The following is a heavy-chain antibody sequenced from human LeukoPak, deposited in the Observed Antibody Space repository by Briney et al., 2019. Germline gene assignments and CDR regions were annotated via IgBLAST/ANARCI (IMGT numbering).Heavy chain of an antibody. CDR2: ISSSSSYI. CDR3: ARETDYNLDY. J-gene: IGHJ4*02. CDR1: GFTFSSYT. V-gene: IGHV3-21*01. Sequence: GGSLRLSCAASGFTFSSYTMSWVRQAPEKGLEWVSSISSSSSYIYYADSVKGRFTISRDNAENSLSLQMNSLRAEDTAVYSCARETDYNLDYWGQGTLVTVSS. D-gene: IGHD4-11*01.